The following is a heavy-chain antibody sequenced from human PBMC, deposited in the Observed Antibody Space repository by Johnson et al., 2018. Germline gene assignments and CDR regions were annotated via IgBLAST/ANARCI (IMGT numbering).Heavy chain of an antibody. CDR2: IRSDRDDT. CDR3: VRVIHYAFDC. CDR1: GFSFSSYS. Sequence: VQLQESGGSLVQPGGSLRVSCAASGFSFSSYSMNWVRQAPGKGLEWISYIRSDRDDTFYPASVGGRFIMSRKGAKDSVYLQMNSLRDEDTGVYYCVRVIHYAFDCLCQGTMITFS. J-gene: IGHJ3*01. D-gene: IGHD2-21*01. V-gene: IGHV3-48*02.